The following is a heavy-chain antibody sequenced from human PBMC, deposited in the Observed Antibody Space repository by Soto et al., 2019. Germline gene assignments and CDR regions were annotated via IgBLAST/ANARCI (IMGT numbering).Heavy chain of an antibody. CDR1: GFTFSNAW. Sequence: GGSLRLSCAASGFTFSNAWMSWVRQAPGKGLEWVGRIKSKTDGGTTDYAAPVKGRFTISRDDSKNTLYLQMNSLKTEDTAVYYCTTDNPSRYCTNGVCSTYWGQVTLVTVSS. J-gene: IGHJ4*02. D-gene: IGHD2-8*01. CDR3: TTDNPSRYCTNGVCSTY. CDR2: IKSKTDGGTT. V-gene: IGHV3-15*01.